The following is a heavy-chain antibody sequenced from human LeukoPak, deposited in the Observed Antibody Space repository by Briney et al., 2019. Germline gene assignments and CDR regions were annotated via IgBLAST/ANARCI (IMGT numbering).Heavy chain of an antibody. CDR3: ARWEDTGAFDI. J-gene: IGHJ3*02. CDR2: MNPNSGNT. D-gene: IGHD1-26*01. CDR1: GYTFTSYD. Sequence: ASVKVSCKASGYTFTSYDINWVRQATGQGLEWMGWMNPNSGNTGYAQKFQGRVTITRNTSISTAYMELSSLRSVDTAVYYCARWEDTGAFDIWGQGTMVTVSS. V-gene: IGHV1-8*03.